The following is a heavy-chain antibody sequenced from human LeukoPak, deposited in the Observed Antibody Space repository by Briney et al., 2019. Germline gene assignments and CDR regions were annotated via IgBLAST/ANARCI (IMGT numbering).Heavy chain of an antibody. J-gene: IGHJ3*02. CDR3: ARDNLYDFWSGSGPEGAFDI. Sequence: GATVKISCKASGYTFTDHYIHWVQQAPGKGLEWVGRVDPEEGEAISAQKFQGRVTISADTSTDTAYLELTSLRSDDTAVYYCARDNLYDFWSGSGPEGAFDIWGQGTMVTISS. CDR1: GYTFTDHY. D-gene: IGHD3-3*01. V-gene: IGHV1-69-2*01. CDR2: VDPEEGEA.